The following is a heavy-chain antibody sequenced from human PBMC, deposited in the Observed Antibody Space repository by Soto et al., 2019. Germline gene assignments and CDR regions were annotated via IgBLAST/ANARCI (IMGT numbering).Heavy chain of an antibody. CDR2: ISAYNGNT. Sequence: ASVKVSCKASGYTFTSYGISWVRQAPGQGLEWMGWISAYNGNTNYAQKLQGRVTMTTDTSTSTAYMELRSLRSDVTAVYYCARDLLRGYSYGSDYWGQGTLVTVSS. J-gene: IGHJ4*02. CDR1: GYTFTSYG. V-gene: IGHV1-18*01. CDR3: ARDLLRGYSYGSDY. D-gene: IGHD5-18*01.